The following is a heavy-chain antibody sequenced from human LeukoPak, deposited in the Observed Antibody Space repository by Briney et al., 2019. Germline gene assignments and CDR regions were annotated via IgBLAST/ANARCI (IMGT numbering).Heavy chain of an antibody. V-gene: IGHV3-23*01. Sequence: GGSLRLSCVVSGFTFSSYAMSWVRQAPGKGLEWVSAISGSSGSTYYADSVKGRFATSRDNSKNTLYLQMNSLRAEDTAVCYCAKDLKSYAHYYYYMDVWGKGTTVTVSS. CDR3: AKDLKSYAHYYYYMDV. J-gene: IGHJ6*03. CDR2: ISGSSGST. D-gene: IGHD2-2*01. CDR1: GFTFSSYA.